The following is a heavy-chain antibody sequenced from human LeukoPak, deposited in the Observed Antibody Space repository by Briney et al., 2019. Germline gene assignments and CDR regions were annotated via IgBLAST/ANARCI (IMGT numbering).Heavy chain of an antibody. J-gene: IGHJ3*02. D-gene: IGHD4-4*01. V-gene: IGHV3-7*01. Sequence: GGSLRLSCEASGSDFSNHYMSWVRQAPGKGLEWVAAISYGGSGEYYVDPVKGRFAISRDDAKNSLDLQMNSLRVEDTAAYYCTRLQSYAFAIWGQGTVVTVSA. CDR1: GSDFSNHY. CDR3: TRLQSYAFAI. CDR2: ISYGGSGE.